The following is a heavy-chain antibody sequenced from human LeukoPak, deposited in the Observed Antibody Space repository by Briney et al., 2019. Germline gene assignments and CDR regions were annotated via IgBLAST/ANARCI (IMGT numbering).Heavy chain of an antibody. CDR1: GFTFSRYW. D-gene: IGHD3-22*01. J-gene: IGHJ4*02. CDR3: TKYPDNSGYSDY. Sequence: PGGSLRLSCVTSGFTFSRYWLVWVRQAPGKGLEWVANINQDGSLKNYVDSVKGRFTISRDNAKNSLYLQMSSLRAEDTAVYYCTKYPDNSGYSDYWGQGTLLTVSS. V-gene: IGHV3-7*01. CDR2: INQDGSLK.